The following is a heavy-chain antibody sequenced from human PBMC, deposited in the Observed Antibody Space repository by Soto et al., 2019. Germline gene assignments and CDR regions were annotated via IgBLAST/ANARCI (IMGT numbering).Heavy chain of an antibody. CDR3: AREGYSSIAAAGTFDP. V-gene: IGHV4-31*03. CDR2: IYYSGST. CDR1: GGSISSGGYY. J-gene: IGHJ5*02. D-gene: IGHD6-13*01. Sequence: QVQLQESGPGLVKPSQTLSLTCTVSGGSISSGGYYWSWIRQHPGKGLEWIGYIYYSGSTYYNPSLKSRGTISVDTSKNQFALKLSSVTAADTAVYYCAREGYSSIAAAGTFDPWGQGTLVTVSS.